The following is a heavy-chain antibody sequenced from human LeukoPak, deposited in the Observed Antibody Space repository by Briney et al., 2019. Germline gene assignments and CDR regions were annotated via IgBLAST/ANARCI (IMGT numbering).Heavy chain of an antibody. CDR3: ARRMITTREKYYFDY. Sequence: GESLKISCKGSGYSFITYWIGWVRQMPGKSLEWMGIIYPGDSDTRYSPSFQGQVTISADKSISTAYLQWSSLKASDTAMYYCARRMITTREKYYFDYWGQGTLVTVSS. V-gene: IGHV5-51*01. CDR1: GYSFITYW. D-gene: IGHD3-16*01. CDR2: IYPGDSDT. J-gene: IGHJ4*02.